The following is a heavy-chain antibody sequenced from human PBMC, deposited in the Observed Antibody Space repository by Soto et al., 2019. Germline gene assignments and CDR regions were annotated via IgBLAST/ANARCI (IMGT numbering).Heavy chain of an antibody. D-gene: IGHD2-2*01. V-gene: IGHV1-2*02. J-gene: IGHJ4*02. CDR1: GYTFTGYY. CDR3: ARGYCSSTSCPPMYYFDY. Sequence: VQLVQSGAEVKKPGASVKVSCKASGYTFTGYYMHWVRQAPGQGLEWMGWINPNSGGTNYAQKFQGRVTMTRDTSISTAYMELSRLRSDDTAVYYCARGYCSSTSCPPMYYFDYWGQGTLVTVSS. CDR2: INPNSGGT.